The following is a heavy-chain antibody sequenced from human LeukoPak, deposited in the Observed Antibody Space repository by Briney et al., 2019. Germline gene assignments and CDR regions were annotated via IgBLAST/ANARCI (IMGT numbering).Heavy chain of an antibody. CDR1: GFSFSSYA. Sequence: GGSLRLSCVHSGFSFSSYAMSWVRHALGKGLEWVSSIGGSGGYTYYADSVKGRFTISRDNSKNTLYLQKNSLRAEDTAVYYCAKDRSIAVAGTVDYWGQRTLVTVSS. CDR3: AKDRSIAVAGTVDY. J-gene: IGHJ4*02. V-gene: IGHV3-23*01. CDR2: IGGSGGYT. D-gene: IGHD6-19*01.